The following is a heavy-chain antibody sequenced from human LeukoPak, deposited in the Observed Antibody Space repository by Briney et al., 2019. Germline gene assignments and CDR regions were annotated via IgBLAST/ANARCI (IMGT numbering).Heavy chain of an antibody. CDR1: GGSISSSSYY. Sequence: SETLSLTCTVSGGSISSSSYYWGWIRQPPGKGLEWIGEINHSGSTNYNPSLKSRVTISVDTSKNQFSLKLSSVTAADTAVYYCARGRRSWPDYWGQGTLVTVSS. V-gene: IGHV4-39*07. D-gene: IGHD6-13*01. J-gene: IGHJ4*02. CDR3: ARGRRSWPDY. CDR2: INHSGST.